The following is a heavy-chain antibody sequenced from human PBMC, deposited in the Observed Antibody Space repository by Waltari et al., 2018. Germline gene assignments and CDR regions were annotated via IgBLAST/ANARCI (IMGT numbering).Heavy chain of an antibody. J-gene: IGHJ6*02. CDR2: ICPSDALT. D-gene: IGHD3-10*01. CDR1: GYMFTSHY. Sequence: EVRLVQSGAEVKKPGESLKISCKISGYMFTSHYINWVRQTPGNGLEWVGWICPSDALTNHSQSFQGHVSISIARSIATVYLQWNNFEASDSAIYYCARRQTIIEGDDYYYYGLDVWGQGTTVAVS. V-gene: IGHV5-10-1*01. CDR3: ARRQTIIEGDDYYYYGLDV.